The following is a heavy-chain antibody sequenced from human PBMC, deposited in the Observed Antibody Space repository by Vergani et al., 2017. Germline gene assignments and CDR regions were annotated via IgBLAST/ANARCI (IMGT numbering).Heavy chain of an antibody. D-gene: IGHD3-10*01. V-gene: IGHV3-48*03. CDR1: GFTFSSYE. J-gene: IGHJ1*01. CDR3: AXDLSVGSGSDLPGMDFQH. CDR2: ISSSGSTI. Sequence: EVQLVESGGGLVQPGGSLRLSCAASGFTFSSYEMNWVRQAPGKGLEWVSYISSSGSTIYYADSVKGRFTISRDNAKNSLYLQMNSLRAEDTAVYYCAXDLSVGSGSDLPGMDFQHWGQGTLVTVSS.